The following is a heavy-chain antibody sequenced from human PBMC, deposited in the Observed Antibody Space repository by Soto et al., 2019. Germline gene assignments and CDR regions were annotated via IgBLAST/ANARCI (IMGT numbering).Heavy chain of an antibody. Sequence: SETLSLTCTVSGGSISVSSYYWGWIRQSPEKGLEWIASIFYSGSTYYNPSLKSRVTMSVDTSRNQFSLKLRSVTAADTAVYYCARHGSTARLGVRGQGTTVTVSS. CDR1: GGSISVSSYY. V-gene: IGHV4-39*01. CDR3: ARHGSTARLGV. J-gene: IGHJ6*02. D-gene: IGHD1-1*01. CDR2: IFYSGST.